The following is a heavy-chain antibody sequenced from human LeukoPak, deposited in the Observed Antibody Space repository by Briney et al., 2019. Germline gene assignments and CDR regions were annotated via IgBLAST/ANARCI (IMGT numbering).Heavy chain of an antibody. Sequence: GASVKVSCKASGYTFSNYYMHWVRQAPGQGLEWMGIINPSVGSASSAQKFQGRVTMTGDTSTSTVYMELSSLRSDDTAAYYCARDYHGSGSLTTFDYWGQGTLVTVSS. V-gene: IGHV1-46*01. CDR1: GYTFSNYY. J-gene: IGHJ4*02. CDR2: INPSVGSA. CDR3: ARDYHGSGSLTTFDY. D-gene: IGHD3-10*01.